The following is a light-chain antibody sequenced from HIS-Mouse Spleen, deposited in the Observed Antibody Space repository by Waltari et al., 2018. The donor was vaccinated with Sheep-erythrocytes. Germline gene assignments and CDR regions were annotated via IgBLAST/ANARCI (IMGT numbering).Light chain of an antibody. CDR1: QSVSSSY. Sequence: EMVLTQSPGTLSLSPWERATLSCRDSQSVSSSYLAWYQQKPGQAPRLLIYGASPRATDFPDRFSGSGYGVALTLTISRLEPEDLAVYYCQQYGSSPRTFGQGTKVDIK. CDR2: GAS. J-gene: IGKJ1*01. V-gene: IGKV3-20*01. CDR3: QQYGSSPRT.